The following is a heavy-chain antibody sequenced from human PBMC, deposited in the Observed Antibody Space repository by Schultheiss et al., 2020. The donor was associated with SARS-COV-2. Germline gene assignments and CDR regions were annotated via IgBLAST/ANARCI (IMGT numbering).Heavy chain of an antibody. CDR1: GGSISSYY. CDR2: INHSGST. J-gene: IGHJ3*02. Sequence: GSLRLSCTVSGGSISSYYWSWIRQPPGKGLEWIGEINHSGSTNYNPSLKSRVTISVDTSKNQFSLKLSSVTAADTAVYYCARRIAARPGDAFDIWGQGTMVTVSS. CDR3: ARRIAARPGDAFDI. V-gene: IGHV4-59*12. D-gene: IGHD6-6*01.